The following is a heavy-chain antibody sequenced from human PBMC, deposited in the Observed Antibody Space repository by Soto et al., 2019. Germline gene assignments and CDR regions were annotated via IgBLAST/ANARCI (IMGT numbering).Heavy chain of an antibody. CDR3: ARGDWQSLEY. Sequence: ASVKVSCKASGYTLTSHHLHWVRQAPGQGLEWMGIINPNDGGTLYAQKFQGRVTMTRDTSTSTDYMELSSLRSEDTAGYYCARGDWQSLEYRGQGTLGTVSS. D-gene: IGHD2-21*01. V-gene: IGHV1-46*01. CDR1: GYTLTSHH. CDR2: INPNDGGT. J-gene: IGHJ4*02.